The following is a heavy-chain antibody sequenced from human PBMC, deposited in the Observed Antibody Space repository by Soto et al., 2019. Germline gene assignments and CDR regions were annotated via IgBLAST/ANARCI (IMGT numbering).Heavy chain of an antibody. D-gene: IGHD6-13*01. CDR3: AKGRGTGYSSSWIDY. J-gene: IGHJ4*02. CDR1: GFTFSSYA. CDR2: LSGSGGST. Sequence: GGSLRLSCAAPGFTFSSYAMSWVRQAPGKGLEWVSALSGSGGSTYYADSVKGRFTISRDNSKNTLYLQMNSLRAEDTAVYYCAKGRGTGYSSSWIDYWGQGTLVTVSS. V-gene: IGHV3-23*01.